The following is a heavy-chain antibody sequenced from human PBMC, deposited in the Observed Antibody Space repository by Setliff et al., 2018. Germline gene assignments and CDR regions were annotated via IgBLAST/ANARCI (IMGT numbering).Heavy chain of an antibody. D-gene: IGHD5-12*01. J-gene: IGHJ4*02. CDR1: GYAFITFG. CDR3: VRGPGPSVVVAIPFDH. Sequence: ASVKVSCKTSGYAFITFGMSWVRQAPGQGLEWMGWMSPVYGITNYARKFQGRVTLTADTSTTTAYLELTSLRDDDTAVYYCVRGPGPSVVVAIPFDHWGQGSLVTVSS. CDR2: MSPVYGIT. V-gene: IGHV1-18*01.